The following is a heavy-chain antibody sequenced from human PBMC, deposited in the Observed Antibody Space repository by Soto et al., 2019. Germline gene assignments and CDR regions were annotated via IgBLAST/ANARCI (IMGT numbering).Heavy chain of an antibody. V-gene: IGHV3-30*18. D-gene: IGHD3-22*01. CDR2: IAFDGSFK. J-gene: IGHJ4*02. Sequence: QVQVVESGGGVVQPGRSLRLSCAASGFTFSTYGMHWVRQAPGKGLEWLAVIAFDGSFKYYADSVKGRFSISRDNSKSTLYVQMNCLRPEDTAMYYCAKDAYYDTSGQFDYWGQGTLVTVSS. CDR1: GFTFSTYG. CDR3: AKDAYYDTSGQFDY.